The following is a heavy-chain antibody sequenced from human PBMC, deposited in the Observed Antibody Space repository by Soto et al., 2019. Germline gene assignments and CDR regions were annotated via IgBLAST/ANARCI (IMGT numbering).Heavy chain of an antibody. D-gene: IGHD3-10*01. CDR1: GFTFSSYA. Sequence: GGSPRLSCAASGFTFSSYAMSWVRQAPGKGLEWVSAISGSGGSTYYADSVKGRFTISRDNSKNTRYLQMNSLRAEDTAVYYCAKDAMGHGSGSLDAEPDRRRTKKYYYYYYGMDVWGQGTTVTVSS. J-gene: IGHJ6*02. V-gene: IGHV3-23*01. CDR3: AKDAMGHGSGSLDAEPDRRRTKKYYYYYYGMDV. CDR2: ISGSGGST.